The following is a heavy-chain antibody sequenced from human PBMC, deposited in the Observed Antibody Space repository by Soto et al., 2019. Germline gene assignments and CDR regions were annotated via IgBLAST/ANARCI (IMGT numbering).Heavy chain of an antibody. D-gene: IGHD5-12*01. CDR1: GSTFSNIA. J-gene: IGHJ4*02. V-gene: IGHV3-23*01. Sequence: GGSLRLSCAASGSTFSNIAMIWVRQAPGKGLEWVSSIGGSGGGVTYADSMKGRFTISRDNSKNTLYLQMNSLRAEDTAVYYCAKVEGGYNFDYWGQGTLVTVYS. CDR2: IGGSGGGV. CDR3: AKVEGGYNFDY.